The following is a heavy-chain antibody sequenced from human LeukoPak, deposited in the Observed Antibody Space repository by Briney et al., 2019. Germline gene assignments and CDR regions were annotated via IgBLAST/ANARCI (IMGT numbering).Heavy chain of an antibody. CDR2: ISSSSTTI. J-gene: IGHJ4*02. Sequence: GGSLRLSCEASGFTFSSYAMNWVRQAPGKGLEWVSYISSSSTTIYYADSVKGRFSISRDNAKNSLYLQMNSLRDEDTAVYYCGAAYSGSSPFDYWGQGTLVTVSS. D-gene: IGHD1-26*01. V-gene: IGHV3-48*02. CDR3: GAAYSGSSPFDY. CDR1: GFTFSSYA.